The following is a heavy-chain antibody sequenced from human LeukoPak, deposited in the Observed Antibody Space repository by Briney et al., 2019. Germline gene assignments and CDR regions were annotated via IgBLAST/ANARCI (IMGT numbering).Heavy chain of an antibody. CDR3: ARRRPSHYFDY. J-gene: IGHJ4*02. Sequence: SETLSLTCAGSGYSISSGYYWGWIRQPPGKGLEWIGSIYHSGSTYYNPSLKSRVTISVDTSKNQFSLKLSSVTAADTAVYYCARRRPSHYFDYWGQGTLVTVSS. V-gene: IGHV4-38-2*01. CDR1: GYSISSGYY. CDR2: IYHSGST.